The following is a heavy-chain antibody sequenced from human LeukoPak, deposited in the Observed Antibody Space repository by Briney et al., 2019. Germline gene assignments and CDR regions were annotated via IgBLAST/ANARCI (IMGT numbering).Heavy chain of an antibody. Sequence: TSETLSLTCAVYGGSFSGYYWSWIRQPPGKGLEWIGEINHSGSTNYNPSLKSRVTISVDTSKNQFSLKLSSVTAADTAVYYCARVESWIQLWLPDCWGQGTLVTVSS. CDR1: GGSFSGYY. J-gene: IGHJ4*02. D-gene: IGHD5-18*01. V-gene: IGHV4-34*01. CDR3: ARVESWIQLWLPDC. CDR2: INHSGST.